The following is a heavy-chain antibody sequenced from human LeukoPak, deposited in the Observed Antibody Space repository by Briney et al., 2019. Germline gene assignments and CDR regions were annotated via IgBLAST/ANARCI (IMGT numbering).Heavy chain of an antibody. V-gene: IGHV3-64*04. CDR3: ASGREVDTALVRPIYFDY. CDR1: GFTFSTYV. CDR2: ISGSNGGST. D-gene: IGHD5-18*01. Sequence: PGGSLRLSCSASGFTFSTYVMHWVRQAPGEGLEYVSAISGSNGGSTNYADSVKGRFTISRDNSKNTLYLQMNSLKADDTAVYYCASGREVDTALVRPIYFDYWGQGTLVTVSS. J-gene: IGHJ4*02.